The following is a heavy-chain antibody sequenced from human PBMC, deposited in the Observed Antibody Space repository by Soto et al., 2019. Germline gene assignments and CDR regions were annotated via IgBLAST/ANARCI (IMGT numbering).Heavy chain of an antibody. CDR2: IRSKANNFAT. CDR1: GFTFSDSA. Sequence: EVQVVESGGGLVQPGGSLTLSCAASGFTFSDSAMHWVRQASGKGLEWLGRIRSKANNFATAYAASVKGRFTISRDDAKNTVYLQRNSLNSEDTAVYYCARRSEYDSGGYYYAYDYWGQGTRVTVSS. V-gene: IGHV3-73*02. J-gene: IGHJ4*02. D-gene: IGHD3-22*01. CDR3: ARRSEYDSGGYYYAYDY.